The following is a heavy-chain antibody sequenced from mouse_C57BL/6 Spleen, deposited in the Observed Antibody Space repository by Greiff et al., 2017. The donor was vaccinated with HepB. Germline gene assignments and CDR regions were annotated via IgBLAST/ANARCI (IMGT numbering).Heavy chain of an antibody. Sequence: QVQLQQPGAELVMPGASVKLSCKASGYTFTSYWMHWVKQRPGQGLEWIGEIDPSDSYTNYNQKFKGKSTLTVDKSSSTAYMQLSSLTSEDAAVYYCARFFSYYGSSYGESFDYWGQGTTLTVSS. D-gene: IGHD1-1*01. CDR3: ARFFSYYGSSYGESFDY. CDR1: GYTFTSYW. CDR2: IDPSDSYT. J-gene: IGHJ2*01. V-gene: IGHV1-69*01.